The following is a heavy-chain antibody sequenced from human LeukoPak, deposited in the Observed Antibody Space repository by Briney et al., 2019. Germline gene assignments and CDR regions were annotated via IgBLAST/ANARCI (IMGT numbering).Heavy chain of an antibody. V-gene: IGHV1-58*02. J-gene: IGHJ6*03. CDR1: GFTFTSSA. D-gene: IGHD3-10*01. CDR3: AAVISTMVRGVITPHPGYYMDV. Sequence: SVKVSCKASGFTFTSSAMQWVRQARGQRLEWIGWIVVGSGNTNYAQKFQERVTITRDMSTSTAYMELSSLRSEDTAVYYCAAVISTMVRGVITPHPGYYMDVWGKGTTVTVSS. CDR2: IVVGSGNT.